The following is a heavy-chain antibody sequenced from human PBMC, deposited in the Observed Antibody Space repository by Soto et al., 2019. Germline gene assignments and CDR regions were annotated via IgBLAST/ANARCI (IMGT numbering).Heavy chain of an antibody. Sequence: ASVKVSCKASGYTFTSYGISWVRQAPGQGLEWMGWISAYNGNTNYAQKLQGRVTMTTDTSTSTAYMELRSLRSDDTAGYYCARDRTTGGYDAFDIWGQGTMVTVSS. CDR2: ISAYNGNT. CDR1: GYTFTSYG. D-gene: IGHD3-22*01. J-gene: IGHJ3*02. V-gene: IGHV1-18*01. CDR3: ARDRTTGGYDAFDI.